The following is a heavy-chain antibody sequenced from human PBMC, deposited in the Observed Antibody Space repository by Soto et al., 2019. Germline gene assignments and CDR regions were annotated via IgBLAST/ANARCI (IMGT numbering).Heavy chain of an antibody. D-gene: IGHD1-26*01. CDR1: GYTFTGHY. CDR3: GRGRSGQIVIFY. Sequence: ASVKVSCKASGYTFTGHYIHWVRQAPEQGPEWMGEIGPESGATRYAQRFQGRVTMTRDMSITTVYMELNNLSPDDTAVYYCGRGRSGQIVIFYWGQGAPVTVS. CDR2: IGPESGAT. V-gene: IGHV1-2*02. J-gene: IGHJ4*02.